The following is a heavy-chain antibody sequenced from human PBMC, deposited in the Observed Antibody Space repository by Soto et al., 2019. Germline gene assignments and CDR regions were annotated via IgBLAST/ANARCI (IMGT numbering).Heavy chain of an antibody. Sequence: EVQLVESGGGLVQPGRSLRLSCAASGFTFDDYAMHWARQDPGKGLEWVSGLSWNSGNIGYADSVEGRFTISRDNAKNSLYLQMNSLRAEDTAFYYCATAADYDVLTGYPSWGQGTLVTVAS. CDR2: LSWNSGNI. V-gene: IGHV3-9*01. CDR1: GFTFDDYA. D-gene: IGHD3-9*01. J-gene: IGHJ5*02. CDR3: ATAADYDVLTGYPS.